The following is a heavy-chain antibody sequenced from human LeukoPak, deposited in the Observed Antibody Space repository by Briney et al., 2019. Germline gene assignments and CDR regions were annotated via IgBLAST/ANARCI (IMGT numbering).Heavy chain of an antibody. CDR3: AKGIYSSGWSYFDY. CDR2: LSGSGITT. CDR1: GFTFSNSA. Sequence: PGGSLRLSCAASGFTFSNSAMRGVRQAPGKGLEWVSTLSGSGITTYYADSVKGRFTISRDNSKNTLYLQMNSLRAEDTAVYYCAKGIYSSGWSYFDYWGHGTPVTVSS. D-gene: IGHD6-19*01. J-gene: IGHJ4*01. V-gene: IGHV3-23*01.